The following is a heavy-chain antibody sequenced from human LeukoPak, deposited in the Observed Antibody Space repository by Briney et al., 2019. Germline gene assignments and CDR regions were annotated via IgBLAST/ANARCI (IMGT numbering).Heavy chain of an antibody. J-gene: IGHJ4*02. CDR3: ARDQPLNLQL. CDR1: GGTLSSYA. CDR2: IIPILGIA. Sequence: ASVKVSCKASGGTLSSYAISWVRQAPGQGLEWMGRIIPILGIANYAQKFQGRVTITADKSTSTAYMELSSLRSEDTAVYYCARDQPLNLQLWGQGTLVTVSS. D-gene: IGHD5-18*01. V-gene: IGHV1-69*04.